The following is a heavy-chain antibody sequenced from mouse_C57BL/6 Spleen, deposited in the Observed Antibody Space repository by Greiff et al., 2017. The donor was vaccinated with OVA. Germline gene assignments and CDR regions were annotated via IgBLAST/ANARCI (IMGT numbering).Heavy chain of an antibody. D-gene: IGHD1-1*01. CDR3: AREILSSSYDYYAMYY. CDR2: IYPGDGDT. V-gene: IGHV1-82*01. Sequence: QVQLQQSGPELVKPGASVKISCKASGYAFSSSWMNWVKQRPGKGLEWIGRIYPGDGDTNYNGKFKGKATLTADKSSSTAYMQLSSLTSEDSAVYFCAREILSSSYDYYAMYYWGQGTSVTVSS. J-gene: IGHJ4*01. CDR1: GYAFSSSW.